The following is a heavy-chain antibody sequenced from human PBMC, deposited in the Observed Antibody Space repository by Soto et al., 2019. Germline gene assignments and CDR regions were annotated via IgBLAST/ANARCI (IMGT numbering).Heavy chain of an antibody. Sequence: SVKVSCKASGGTFSSYAISWVRQAPGQGLEWMGGIIPIFGTANYAQKFQGRVTITADKSTSTAYMELSSLRSEDTAVYYCARGGGWVRGVIIGSYYYGIDVWGQGPTVTVSS. CDR2: IIPIFGTA. CDR1: GGTFSSYA. V-gene: IGHV1-69*06. D-gene: IGHD3-10*01. J-gene: IGHJ6*02. CDR3: ARGGGWVRGVIIGSYYYGIDV.